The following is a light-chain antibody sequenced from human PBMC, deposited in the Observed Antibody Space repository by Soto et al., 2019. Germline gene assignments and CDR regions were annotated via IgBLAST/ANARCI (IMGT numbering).Light chain of an antibody. V-gene: IGKV1D-13*01. CDR3: QQFNYFRVT. CDR2: DAS. J-gene: IGKJ5*01. Sequence: AIQLTQSPSSLSASVGDRVTITCRASHDIASALAWYQQKPGQPPKLIIYDASTLEGGVPSRFSGNGSGTDFTLTISGLQPEDFATYYCQQFNYFRVTFGQGTRLEI. CDR1: HDIASA.